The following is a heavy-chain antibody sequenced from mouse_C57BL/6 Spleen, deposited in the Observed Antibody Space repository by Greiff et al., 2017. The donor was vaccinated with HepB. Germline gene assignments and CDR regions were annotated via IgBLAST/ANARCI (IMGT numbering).Heavy chain of an antibody. CDR2: INYDGSST. D-gene: IGHD2-2*01. Sequence: EVKLMESEGGLVQPGSSMKLSCTASGFTFSDYYMAWVRQVPEKGLEWVANINYDGSSTYYLDSLKSRFIISRDNAKNILYLQMSSLKSEDTATYYCARSTMVSYFDYWGQGTTLTVSS. CDR3: ARSTMVSYFDY. J-gene: IGHJ2*01. CDR1: GFTFSDYY. V-gene: IGHV5-16*01.